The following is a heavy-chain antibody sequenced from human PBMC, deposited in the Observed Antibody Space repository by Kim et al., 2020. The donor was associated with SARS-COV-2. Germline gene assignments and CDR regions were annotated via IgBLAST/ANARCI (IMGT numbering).Heavy chain of an antibody. CDR2: ISYDGSNK. J-gene: IGHJ6*02. CDR1: GFTFSSYG. D-gene: IGHD5-18*01. CDR3: AKEGGVDTAMVTLGRSYYYYYYGMDV. V-gene: IGHV3-30*18. Sequence: GGSLRLSCAASGFTFSSYGMHWVRQAPGKGLEWVAVISYDGSNKYYADSVKGRFTISRDNSKNTLYLQMNSLRAEDTAVYYCAKEGGVDTAMVTLGRSYYYYYYGMDVWGQGTTVTVSS.